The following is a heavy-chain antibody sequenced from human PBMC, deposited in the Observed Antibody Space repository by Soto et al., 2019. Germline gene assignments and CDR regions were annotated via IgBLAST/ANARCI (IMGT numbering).Heavy chain of an antibody. Sequence: ASVKVSCKSSGYTFSMSGISWVRQAPGQGLEWMGWISGYNGNTNYEQKFQDRVTMTTDTTTNTAYMELRSLRSDDTAVYYCAREEQYDSSGSVAYWGQGTLVTVSS. D-gene: IGHD3-22*01. CDR1: GYTFSMSG. J-gene: IGHJ4*02. V-gene: IGHV1-18*01. CDR3: AREEQYDSSGSVAY. CDR2: ISGYNGNT.